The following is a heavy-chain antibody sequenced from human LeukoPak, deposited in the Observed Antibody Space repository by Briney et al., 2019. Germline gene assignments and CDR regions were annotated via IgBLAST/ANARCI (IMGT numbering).Heavy chain of an antibody. D-gene: IGHD1-26*01. V-gene: IGHV4-34*01. J-gene: IGHJ4*02. CDR1: GGSFSGYY. CDR3: AREWEHNFFDY. CDR2: INHSGST. Sequence: SETLSLTCAVYGGSFSGYYWSWIRQPPGKGLEWIGEINHSGSTNYNPSLKSRVTISVDTSKNQFSLKLSSVTAADTAVYYCAREWEHNFFDYWGQGTLVTVSS.